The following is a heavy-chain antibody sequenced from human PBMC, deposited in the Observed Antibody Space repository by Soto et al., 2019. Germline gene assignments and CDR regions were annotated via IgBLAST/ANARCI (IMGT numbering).Heavy chain of an antibody. CDR1: GFTFSSYW. Sequence: GGSLRLSCAASGFTFSSYWMSWVRQASGKGLEWVGRIRSKTNSYATAYAASVKGRFTISRDDSKDTAYLQMNSLKTEDTAVYYCTRDPRNYYDSIGSANWFDPWGQGTLVTVSS. V-gene: IGHV3-73*01. CDR3: TRDPRNYYDSIGSANWFDP. CDR2: IRSKTNSYAT. J-gene: IGHJ5*02. D-gene: IGHD3-22*01.